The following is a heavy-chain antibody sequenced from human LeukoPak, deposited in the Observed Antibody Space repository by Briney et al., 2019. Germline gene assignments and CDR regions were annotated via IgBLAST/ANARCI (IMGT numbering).Heavy chain of an antibody. CDR1: GFTFSGYW. Sequence: PGGSLRLSCAASGFTFSGYWMSWVRQAPGKGLEWVANIKPDGSDKAYVDSVKGRFTISRDNTKNSLYLQMSSLRAEDTAVCYCARAMTWGQGTLVSVSS. CDR3: ARAMT. J-gene: IGHJ5*02. CDR2: IKPDGSDK. V-gene: IGHV3-7*01.